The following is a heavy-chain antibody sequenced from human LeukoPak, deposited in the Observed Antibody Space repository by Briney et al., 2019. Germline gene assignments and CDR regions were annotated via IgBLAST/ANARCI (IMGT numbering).Heavy chain of an antibody. CDR2: ISGGGDIT. CDR3: ANALDPVDTTMGQ. CDR1: GFNFANHA. V-gene: IGHV3-23*01. J-gene: IGHJ4*02. Sequence: PGGSLRLSCAASGFNFANHAMSWVRQTPGKGLEWVSAISGGGDITYYADSVTGRFTISRDNSKDTLFLQMHSLRPGDTAVYYCANALDPVDTTMGQWGQGALVTVSS. D-gene: IGHD5-18*01.